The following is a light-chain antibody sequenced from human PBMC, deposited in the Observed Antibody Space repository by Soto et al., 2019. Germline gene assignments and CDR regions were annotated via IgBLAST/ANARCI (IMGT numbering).Light chain of an antibody. V-gene: IGLV1-40*01. J-gene: IGLJ2*01. CDR2: GDN. CDR1: SSNFGAGYD. CDR3: QSYDSSVSAVV. Sequence: QSVLTQPPSVSGAPGQRVTISCTGSSSNFGAGYDVHWYQQLPGTAPKLLIYGDNNRPSGVPDRFSGSKSGTSASLAITGLQAEDEADYYCQSYDSSVSAVVFGGGTQLTVL.